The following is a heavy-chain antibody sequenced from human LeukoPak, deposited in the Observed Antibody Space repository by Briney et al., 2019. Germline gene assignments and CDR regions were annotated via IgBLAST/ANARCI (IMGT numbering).Heavy chain of an antibody. J-gene: IGHJ6*03. CDR2: IYTSGST. CDR1: GDSISSYY. CDR3: AKARLSFLPELWFGELSGYYYYMDV. V-gene: IGHV4-4*07. D-gene: IGHD3-10*01. Sequence: SETLSLTCTVSGDSISSYYCSWIRQPAGKGLEWIGRIYTSGSTNYNPSLKSRVTMSVDTSKNQFSLKLSSVTAADTAVYYCAKARLSFLPELWFGELSGYYYYMDVWGKGTTVTISS.